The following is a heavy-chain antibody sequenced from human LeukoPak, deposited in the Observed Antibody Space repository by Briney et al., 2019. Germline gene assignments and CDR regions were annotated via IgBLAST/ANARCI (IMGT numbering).Heavy chain of an antibody. J-gene: IGHJ6*02. CDR1: GFTFDDYG. D-gene: IGHD2/OR15-2a*01. V-gene: IGHV3-20*04. Sequence: PGGSLRLSCAASGFTFDDYGMSWVRQAPGKGLEWVSGINWNGGSTGYAASVKGRFTISRDNAKNSLYLQMNSLRAEDTALYYCARVGPSSASMTPAYGMDVWGQGTTVTVSS. CDR2: INWNGGST. CDR3: ARVGPSSASMTPAYGMDV.